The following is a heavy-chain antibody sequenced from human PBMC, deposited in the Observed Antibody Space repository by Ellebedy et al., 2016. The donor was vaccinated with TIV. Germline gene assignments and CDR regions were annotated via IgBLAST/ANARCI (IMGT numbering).Heavy chain of an antibody. CDR2: MNQSGNT. CDR3: AEGRSGWYYFDY. J-gene: IGHJ4*02. Sequence: SETLSLTCAVYGGSFSGYYWSWVRQPPGKGLEWIGEMNQSGNTNYNPSLKSRVTISVDTSKNQFSLRLSSVTAADTAVYYWAEGRSGWYYFDYWGQGPRSPSPQ. D-gene: IGHD6-19*01. V-gene: IGHV4-34*01. CDR1: GGSFSGYY.